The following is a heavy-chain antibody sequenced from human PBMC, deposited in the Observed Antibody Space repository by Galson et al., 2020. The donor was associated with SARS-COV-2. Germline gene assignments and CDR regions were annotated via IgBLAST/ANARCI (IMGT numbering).Heavy chain of an antibody. Sequence: SETLSLTCTVSGGSITSSSYYWGWIRQPPGKGLEWIGNVYHTGSTSYNPSLRSRVTISVDTSKNQFSLRLSSVTAADTAVYHCARLPGRIATFGEITLDAFDIWGQGTKATVSS. CDR2: VYHTGST. D-gene: IGHD3-16*01. V-gene: IGHV4-39*01. J-gene: IGHJ3*02. CDR1: GGSITSSSYY. CDR3: ARLPGRIATFGEITLDAFDI.